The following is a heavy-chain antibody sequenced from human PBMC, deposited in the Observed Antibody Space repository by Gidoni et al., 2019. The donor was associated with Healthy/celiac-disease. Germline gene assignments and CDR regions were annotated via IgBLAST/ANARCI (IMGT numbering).Heavy chain of an antibody. CDR2: IDPSDSYT. CDR1: GYSFTSYW. D-gene: IGHD6-19*01. Sequence: EVQLEQSGAEVKKHGESLRISCKGSGYSFTSYWLSWVRQMPGKGLEWMGRIDPSDSYTIYSPSFQVHVTISADKSISTAYLQWSSLKASDTAMYYCARHRIAVAAFDYWGQGTLVTVSS. J-gene: IGHJ4*02. V-gene: IGHV5-10-1*03. CDR3: ARHRIAVAAFDY.